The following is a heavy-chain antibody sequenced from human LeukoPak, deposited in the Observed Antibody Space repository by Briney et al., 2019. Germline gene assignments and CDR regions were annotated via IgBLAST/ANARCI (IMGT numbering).Heavy chain of an antibody. CDR2: INPSGGST. V-gene: IGHV1-46*01. CDR1: GYTFTGYY. CDR3: ARDRVQHQYSNGIDY. Sequence: ASVKDSCMASGYTFTGYYMHWVRPTPGEGVEWMGIINPSGGSTSYAQKFQGRVTMTRDMSTSTVYMELSSLRSEDTAVYYCARDRVQHQYSNGIDYWGQGTLVTVSS. D-gene: IGHD4-11*01. J-gene: IGHJ4*02.